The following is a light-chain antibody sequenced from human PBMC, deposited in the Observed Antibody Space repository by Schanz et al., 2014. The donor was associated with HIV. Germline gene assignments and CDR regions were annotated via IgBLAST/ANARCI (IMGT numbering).Light chain of an antibody. V-gene: IGKV1-17*03. CDR2: GAS. CDR3: LQHSTYPRT. Sequence: DIQMTQSPSAMSASVGDRITITCRASQDIAKYLAWFQQKPGKAPQRLIYGASSVQSGVPSRFSGSGSGTQFTLTISSLQPEDFATYFCLQHSTYPRTFGQGTNLEI. CDR1: QDIAKY. J-gene: IGKJ2*01.